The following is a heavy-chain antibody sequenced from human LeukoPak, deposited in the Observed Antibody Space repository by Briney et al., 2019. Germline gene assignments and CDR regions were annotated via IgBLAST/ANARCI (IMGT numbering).Heavy chain of an antibody. CDR1: GFTFSNYW. D-gene: IGHD6-19*01. Sequence: GGSLRLSCAASGFTFSNYWRHWVRQARGEGLVWVSRFNRGGSSTDYLDSGKGRFTISRDNARHTLYLKMNSLRAEDTASYYCAKHSSGWNDVFGSGSFEYWGQGTLVTVSS. V-gene: IGHV3-74*01. CDR3: AKHSSGWNDVFGSGSFEY. J-gene: IGHJ4*02. CDR2: FNRGGSST.